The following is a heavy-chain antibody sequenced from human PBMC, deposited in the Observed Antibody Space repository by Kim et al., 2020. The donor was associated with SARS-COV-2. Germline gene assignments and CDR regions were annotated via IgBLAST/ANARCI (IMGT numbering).Heavy chain of an antibody. CDR1: GFTFRDYS. V-gene: IGHV3-49*04. CDR2: IRSKASGGAI. CDR3: TRELGLGASDY. D-gene: IGHD7-27*01. J-gene: IGHJ4*02. Sequence: GGSLRLSCTASGFTFRDYSVNWVRQAPGKGLEWIGFIRSKASGGAIEYDRSMEDRFVISRDDSENTAYLQMNSLKSDDTAVYYCTRELGLGASDYWGQGT.